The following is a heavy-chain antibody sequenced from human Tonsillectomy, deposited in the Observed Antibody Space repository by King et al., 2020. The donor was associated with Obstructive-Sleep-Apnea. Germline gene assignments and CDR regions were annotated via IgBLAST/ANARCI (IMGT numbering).Heavy chain of an antibody. CDR1: VYSISSGDY. CDR2: IYPIGST. D-gene: IGHD6-13*01. Sequence: QLQESGPGLVKPSETLSLTCTVSVYSISSGDYWGWIRQTPGKGLEWLGRIYPIGSTFYNQSLNGRVTISVDTSKNQFSLKLSSVTAADTAVYYCASLIAAAGTENYFDYWGQGTLVTVSS. V-gene: IGHV4-38-2*02. CDR3: ASLIAAAGTENYFDY. J-gene: IGHJ4*02.